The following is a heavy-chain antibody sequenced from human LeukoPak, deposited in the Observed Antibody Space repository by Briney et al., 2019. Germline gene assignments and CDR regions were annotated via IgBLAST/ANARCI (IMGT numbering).Heavy chain of an antibody. CDR3: ARAAKHSSGWFDRGRGYFQH. Sequence: ASVKVSCKASGGTFSSYAFSWVRQAPGQGLEWMGGIIPMFGTANYAQKFQGRVTITADKSTSTAYMELSSLRSGGTAVYYCARAAKHSSGWFDRGRGYFQHWGQGTLVTVSS. D-gene: IGHD6-19*01. J-gene: IGHJ1*01. CDR2: IIPMFGTA. V-gene: IGHV1-69*06. CDR1: GGTFSSYA.